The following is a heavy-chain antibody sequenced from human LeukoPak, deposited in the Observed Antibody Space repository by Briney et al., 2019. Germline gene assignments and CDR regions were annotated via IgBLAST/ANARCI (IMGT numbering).Heavy chain of an antibody. CDR1: GFTVTSNY. V-gene: IGHV3-33*08. CDR3: AREDSSGAFDI. CDR2: VWYDESNK. J-gene: IGHJ3*02. D-gene: IGHD3-22*01. Sequence: PGESLRLSCAASGFTVTSNYISWVRQAPGKGLEWVAVVWYDESNKYYVDSVKGRFTISRDNSKNTLYLQMNSLRVEDTALYYCAREDSSGAFDIWGQGTMATVSS.